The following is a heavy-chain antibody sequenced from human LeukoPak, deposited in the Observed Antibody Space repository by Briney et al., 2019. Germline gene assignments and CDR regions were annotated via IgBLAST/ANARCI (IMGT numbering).Heavy chain of an antibody. V-gene: IGHV3-53*01. Sequence: GGSLRLSCAASGFTVSSNYMSWVRQAPGKGLEWVSVIYSGGSTYYADSVKGRFTISRDNSKNTLYLQMNSLRAEDTAVYYCARVQPATAIGYWGQGTLVTVSS. J-gene: IGHJ4*02. CDR1: GFTVSSNY. D-gene: IGHD2-21*02. CDR2: IYSGGST. CDR3: ARVQPATAIGY.